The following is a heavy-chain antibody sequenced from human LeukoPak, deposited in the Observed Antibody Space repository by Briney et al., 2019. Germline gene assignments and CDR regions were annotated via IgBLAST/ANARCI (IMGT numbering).Heavy chain of an antibody. J-gene: IGHJ6*02. V-gene: IGHV3-7*03. CDR3: ARNNGMDV. CDR2: VNRDGSET. CDR1: GFTLSNHW. Sequence: GGSLRLSCAASGFTLSNHWMTWVRQVPGRGPEWVANVNRDGSETYYLDTVKGRFTISKDNAKNSLYLQMNSLRAEDTALYHCARNNGMDVWGQGTTVIVSS.